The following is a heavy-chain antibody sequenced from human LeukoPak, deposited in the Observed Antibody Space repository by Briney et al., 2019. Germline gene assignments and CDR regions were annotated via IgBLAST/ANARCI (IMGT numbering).Heavy chain of an antibody. CDR2: ISYDGRNK. CDR1: GFTFNNYG. Sequence: GGSLRLSCAASGFTFNNYGMHRVRQAPGKGLEWVAVISYDGRNKHYPDSVKGRFTISRDISTDTLWLQMDSLRTEDTAVYYCAKGPLRGTAAAIDYWGQGTLVTVSS. J-gene: IGHJ4*02. D-gene: IGHD2-2*01. V-gene: IGHV3-30*18. CDR3: AKGPLRGTAAAIDY.